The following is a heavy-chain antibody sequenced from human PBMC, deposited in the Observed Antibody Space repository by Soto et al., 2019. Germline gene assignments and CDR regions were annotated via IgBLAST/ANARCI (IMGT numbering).Heavy chain of an antibody. CDR3: TRGAGAPWVRFGS. CDR1: GYSMMGRVC. J-gene: IGHJ4*02. D-gene: IGHD3-22*01. Sequence: SEPQSVRYSVSGYSMMGRVCCRWVRNSPGKGLEWIGSISYSAKTFYNQSLASRFSIAVDTYKNHFSLRLTSVTAADTALYSCTRGAGAPWVRFGSWGLGTLVSVYS. CDR2: ISYSAKT. V-gene: IGHV4-38-2*02.